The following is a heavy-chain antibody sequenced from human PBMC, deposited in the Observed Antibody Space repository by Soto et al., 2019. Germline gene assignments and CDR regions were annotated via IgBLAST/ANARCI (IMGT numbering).Heavy chain of an antibody. CDR1: GGSISSYY. Sequence: TETLSLTCTVSGGSISSYYWSWIRQPPGKGLEWIGYIYYSGSTNYNPSLKSRVTISVDTSKDQFSLKLSSVTAADTAVYYCARARRSGYSSGWYVGYWGQGTLVTVSS. V-gene: IGHV4-59*01. CDR2: IYYSGST. J-gene: IGHJ4*02. D-gene: IGHD6-19*01. CDR3: ARARRSGYSSGWYVGY.